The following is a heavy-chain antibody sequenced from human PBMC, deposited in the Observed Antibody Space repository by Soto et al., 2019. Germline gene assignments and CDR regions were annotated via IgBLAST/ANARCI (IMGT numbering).Heavy chain of an antibody. V-gene: IGHV1-24*01. D-gene: IGHD3-22*01. J-gene: IGHJ4*02. CDR1: GYTLTELS. Sequence: QVQLVQSGAEVKKPGASVKVSCKVSGYTLTELSMHWVRQAPGKGLEWMGGFDPEDGETIYAQKFQGRVTMTEETSTDTAYMELSSLRSEDTAVYYCATMSPYDSSGFDYWGQGTLVTVSS. CDR2: FDPEDGET. CDR3: ATMSPYDSSGFDY.